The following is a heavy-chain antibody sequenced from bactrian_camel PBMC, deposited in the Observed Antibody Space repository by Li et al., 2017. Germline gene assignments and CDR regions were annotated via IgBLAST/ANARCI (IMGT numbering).Heavy chain of an antibody. CDR1: GYAYTLCS. Sequence: VQLVESGGGSVQAGGSLRLSCTASGYAYTLCSMSWVRQAPGKGLEWVSDINPGSNGRRRYADSVKGRFTISQNDAKNTVYLQMNGLKPEDTGMYLCAAAPRRLCGGWPRGSWDYWGQGTQVTVS. CDR2: INPGSNGRR. J-gene: IGHJ4*01. D-gene: IGHD5*01. V-gene: IGHV3S40*01. CDR3: AAAPRRLCGGWPRGSWDY.